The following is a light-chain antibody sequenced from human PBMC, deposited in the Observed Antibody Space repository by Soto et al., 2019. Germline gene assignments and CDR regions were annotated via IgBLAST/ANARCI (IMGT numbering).Light chain of an antibody. CDR2: DVS. CDR3: SSDVGNSNLVV. V-gene: IGLV2-8*01. J-gene: IGLJ2*01. CDR1: SRDVGAYNY. Sequence: QSALTQPPSASGSPGQSVTISCTGTSRDVGAYNYVSWYQQHPGKAPKLMIYDVSKRPSGVPDRFSGSKSGNTASLTVSGLQAEDEGNYYCSSDVGNSNLVVFGGGTKLTVL.